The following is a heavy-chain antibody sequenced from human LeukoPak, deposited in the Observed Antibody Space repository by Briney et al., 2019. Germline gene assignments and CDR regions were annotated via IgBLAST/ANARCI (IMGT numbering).Heavy chain of an antibody. D-gene: IGHD3-22*01. J-gene: IGHJ4*02. V-gene: IGHV7-4-1*02. CDR1: GYTFTSYA. Sequence: ASVKVSCKASGYTFTSYAMNWVRQAPGQGPEWMGWINTNTGNPTYAQGFTGRFVFSLDTSVSTAYLQISSLKAEDTAVYYCARRPHYYDSSGYLDWGQGTLVTVSS. CDR3: ARRPHYYDSSGYLD. CDR2: INTNTGNP.